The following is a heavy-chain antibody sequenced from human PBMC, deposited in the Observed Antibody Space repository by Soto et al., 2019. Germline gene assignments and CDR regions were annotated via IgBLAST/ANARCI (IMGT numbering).Heavy chain of an antibody. V-gene: IGHV1-3*01. D-gene: IGHD1-7*01. Sequence: QVPLVQSGAEVKKPGASVKVSCKASGYTFTSYAMHWVRQAPGQRLEWMGWINAGNGNTKYSQKFQGRVTITRDTSASTAYRELSSLRSEDTAVYYCARKGRTGLYNWNYNNWFDPWGQGTLVTVSS. J-gene: IGHJ5*02. CDR3: ARKGRTGLYNWNYNNWFDP. CDR1: GYTFTSYA. CDR2: INAGNGNT.